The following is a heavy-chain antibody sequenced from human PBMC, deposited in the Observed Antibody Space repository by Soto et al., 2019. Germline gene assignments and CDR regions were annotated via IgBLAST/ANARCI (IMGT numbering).Heavy chain of an antibody. J-gene: IGHJ4*02. V-gene: IGHV3-23*01. CDR1: GFSISTYG. D-gene: IGHD1-1*01. CDR2: FSGSSGNT. Sequence: PGGSLRLSCAASGFSISTYGVTWVRQAPGKGLEWVSGFSGSSGNTYYADSVKGRFTISRDNSKNTVYLQMNSLRAEDMAVYYCARWNGYGDSWGQGTLVTVSS. CDR3: ARWNGYGDS.